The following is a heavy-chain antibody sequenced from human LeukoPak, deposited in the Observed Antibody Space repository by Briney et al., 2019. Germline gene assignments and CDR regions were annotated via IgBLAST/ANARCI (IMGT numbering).Heavy chain of an antibody. D-gene: IGHD3-22*01. CDR1: GYIFTDYY. Sequence: ASVKVSCKASGYIFTDYYMHWVRQAPGQELGWMGRINPNSGGTNYAQKFQGRVTITADKSTSTAYMELSSLRSEDTAVYYCATSTYYYDSSGYYLNWFDPWGQGTLVTVSS. CDR3: ATSTYYYDSSGYYLNWFDP. CDR2: INPNSGGT. J-gene: IGHJ5*02. V-gene: IGHV1/OR15-1*04.